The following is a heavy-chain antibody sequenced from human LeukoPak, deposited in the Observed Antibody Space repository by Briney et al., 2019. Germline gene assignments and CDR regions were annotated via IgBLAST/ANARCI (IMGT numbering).Heavy chain of an antibody. Sequence: PSQTLSLTCTVSGGSISSSSYYWGWIRQPPGKGLEWIGSIYYSGSTYYNPSLKSRVTISVDTSKNQFSLKLSSVTAADTAVYYCARLSGYSYGSQRVDYWGQGTLVTVSS. CDR3: ARLSGYSYGSQRVDY. J-gene: IGHJ4*02. D-gene: IGHD5-18*01. CDR1: GGSISSSSYY. CDR2: IYYSGST. V-gene: IGHV4-39*01.